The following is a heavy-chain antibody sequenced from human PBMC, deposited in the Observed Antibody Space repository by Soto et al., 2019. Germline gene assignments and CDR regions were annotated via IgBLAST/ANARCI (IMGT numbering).Heavy chain of an antibody. V-gene: IGHV3-23*01. CDR1: GFTFSSYA. Sequence: GGSLRLSCAASGFTFSSYAMSWVRQAPGKGLEWVSAISGSGGSTYYADSVKGRFTISRDNSKNTLYLQMNSLRAEDTAVYYCAKEGGWGVATIRNTYYFDYWGQGTLVTVSS. CDR2: ISGSGGST. CDR3: AKEGGWGVATIRNTYYFDY. J-gene: IGHJ4*02. D-gene: IGHD5-12*01.